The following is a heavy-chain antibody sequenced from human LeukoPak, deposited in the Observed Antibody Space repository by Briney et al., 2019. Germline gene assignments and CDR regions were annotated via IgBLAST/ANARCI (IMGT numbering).Heavy chain of an antibody. Sequence: PSETLSLTCTVSGGSISSYYWSWIRQPAGKGLEWIGRIYTSGSTNYNPSLKSRVTMSVDTSKNQFSLKLSSVTAADTAVYYCARGLLYSPQPNTNAFDIWGQGTMVTVSS. D-gene: IGHD1-1*01. J-gene: IGHJ3*02. CDR3: ARGLLYSPQPNTNAFDI. V-gene: IGHV4-4*07. CDR1: GGSISSYY. CDR2: IYTSGST.